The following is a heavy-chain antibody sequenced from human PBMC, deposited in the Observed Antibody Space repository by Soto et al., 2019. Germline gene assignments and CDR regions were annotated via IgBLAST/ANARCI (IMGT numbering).Heavy chain of an antibody. Sequence: PGGSLRLSCAASGFTFSSYAMSWVRQAPGKGLEWVSAISGSGGSTYYADSVKGRFTISRDNSKNTLYLQMNSLRAEDTAVYYCARQGYSYGGGYFDYWGQGTLVTVSS. CDR3: ARQGYSYGGGYFDY. V-gene: IGHV3-23*01. CDR2: ISGSGGST. CDR1: GFTFSSYA. D-gene: IGHD5-18*01. J-gene: IGHJ4*02.